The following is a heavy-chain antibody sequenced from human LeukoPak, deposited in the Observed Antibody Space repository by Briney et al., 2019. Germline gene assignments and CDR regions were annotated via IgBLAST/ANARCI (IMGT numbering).Heavy chain of an antibody. Sequence: GSLRLSCAASGFTFSSYAMSWVRQPPGKGLEWIGEINHSGSTNYNPSLKSRVTISVDTSKNQFSLKLSSVTAADTAVYYCASKKSSGWYRGRPFDYWGQGTLVTVSS. D-gene: IGHD6-19*01. CDR3: ASKKSSGWYRGRPFDY. V-gene: IGHV4-34*01. J-gene: IGHJ4*02. CDR1: GFTFSSYA. CDR2: INHSGST.